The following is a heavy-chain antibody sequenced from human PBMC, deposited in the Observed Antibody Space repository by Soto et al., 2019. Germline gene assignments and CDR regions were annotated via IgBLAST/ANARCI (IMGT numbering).Heavy chain of an antibody. Sequence: QAQLVQSGAEVKKPGASVKVSCRASGYTFSSYGYAWVRQVPGQGLEWMGWISAYNGDTNYAQKFQDRDTLTTDTSTTTAYMELRNLGSDDTAVYYCARSGAYRTSITCLFDSFWALGTLVTVSS. CDR3: ARSGAYRTSITCLFDSF. CDR2: ISAYNGDT. J-gene: IGHJ1*01. CDR1: GYTFSSYG. V-gene: IGHV1-18*01. D-gene: IGHD1-26*01.